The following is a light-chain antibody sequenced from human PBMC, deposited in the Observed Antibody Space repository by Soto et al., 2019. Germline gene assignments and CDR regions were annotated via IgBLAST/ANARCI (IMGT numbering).Light chain of an antibody. Sequence: QSALTQPASVSGSPGQSITISCTGTSSDVGSYNLVSWYQQHPGKAPKLMIYEGSKRPSGVSNRFSGSKSGNTASLTISGLQAEDEVDYYCRSYADSSTGMFGGGTKLTVL. V-gene: IGLV2-23*01. CDR1: SSDVGSYNL. J-gene: IGLJ3*02. CDR3: RSYADSSTGM. CDR2: EGS.